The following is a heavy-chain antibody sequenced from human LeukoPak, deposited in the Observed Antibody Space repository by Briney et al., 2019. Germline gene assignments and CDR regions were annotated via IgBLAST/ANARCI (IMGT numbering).Heavy chain of an antibody. Sequence: GGSLRLSCAASGFTFSSYGMHWVRQAPGKGLEWVAFIRYDGSNKYYADSVKGRFTISRDNSKNTLYLQMNSLRAEDTAVYYCAKGEGSYVYATPDYWGQGTLVTVSS. V-gene: IGHV3-30*02. CDR2: IRYDGSNK. CDR1: GFTFSSYG. J-gene: IGHJ4*02. D-gene: IGHD3-16*01. CDR3: AKGEGSYVYATPDY.